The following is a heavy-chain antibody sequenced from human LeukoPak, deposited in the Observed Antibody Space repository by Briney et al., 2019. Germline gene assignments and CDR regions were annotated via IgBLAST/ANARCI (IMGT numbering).Heavy chain of an antibody. V-gene: IGHV3-64D*06. D-gene: IGHD6-19*01. Sequence: GGSLRLSCSASGFTFSTYAMHWVRQAPGKALKYVSGIISNGGSTYYADSMKGRFTISRDNSKSTLYLQMSSLRPEDTAVYYCVKGRQWLVTEGFDYWGQGTLVTVSS. CDR2: IISNGGST. CDR1: GFTFSTYA. CDR3: VKGRQWLVTEGFDY. J-gene: IGHJ4*02.